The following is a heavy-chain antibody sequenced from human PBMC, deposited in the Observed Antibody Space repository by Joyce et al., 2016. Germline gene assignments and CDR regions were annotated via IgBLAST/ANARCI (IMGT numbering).Heavy chain of an antibody. Sequence: EVALVASGGGLVQPGGALRLSCEVSGFTFNSHSMNWIRQAPGKGLEWISYISSSNRTIYYSDSVKGRFTISRDNAKKSLSLQMNSLKTEDTAIYYCVRKDYSDFVFDHWGQGTWSPSPQ. J-gene: IGHJ4*02. V-gene: IGHV3-48*01. D-gene: IGHD4-11*01. CDR2: ISSSNRTI. CDR3: VRKDYSDFVFDH. CDR1: GFTFNSHS.